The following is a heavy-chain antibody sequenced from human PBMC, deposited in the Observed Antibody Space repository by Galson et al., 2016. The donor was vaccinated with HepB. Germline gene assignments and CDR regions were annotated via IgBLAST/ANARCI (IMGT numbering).Heavy chain of an antibody. CDR3: ANLRSGSYAFDI. CDR2: ISYDGSYK. CDR1: GFTFSGYA. D-gene: IGHD3-22*01. Sequence: SLRLSCAASGFTFSGYAIHWVRQAPGKGLEWVAVISYDGSYKFYADSVKGRFTISRDNSKNTLYLQMNSLGAEDTAVYYCANLRSGSYAFDIWGQGTMVTVSS. J-gene: IGHJ3*02. V-gene: IGHV3-30*18.